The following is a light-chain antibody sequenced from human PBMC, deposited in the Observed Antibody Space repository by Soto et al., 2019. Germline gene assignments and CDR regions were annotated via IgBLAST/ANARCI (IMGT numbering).Light chain of an antibody. V-gene: IGLV2-8*01. CDR3: SSDGGYNDFYV. J-gene: IGLJ1*01. CDR1: SNDVGRYDY. CDR2: EVT. Sequence: QSVLTQPPSASGSPGQSVTISCTGTSNDVGRYDYVSWYQQHPGKVPKLVIYEVTKRPSGVPDRFSGSKSGNTASLTVSGLQAEDEADYYCSSDGGYNDFYVFGTGTKVTVL.